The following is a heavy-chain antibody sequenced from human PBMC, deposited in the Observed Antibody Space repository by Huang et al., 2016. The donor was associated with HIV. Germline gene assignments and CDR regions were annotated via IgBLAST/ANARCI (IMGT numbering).Heavy chain of an antibody. Sequence: EVQLVETGGGLIQPGGSLKLSCAASGFTASANYMRWVRQAPGKGLEWVSIVYSDGNTFYADSVKGRFIISRDKSKNTMYLQMTSLRAEDTAVYYCAKIGGSDYYYYYYMDVWGKGATVTVSS. CDR1: GFTASANY. D-gene: IGHD3-16*01. V-gene: IGHV3-53*02. J-gene: IGHJ6*03. CDR3: AKIGGSDYYYYYYMDV. CDR2: VYSDGNT.